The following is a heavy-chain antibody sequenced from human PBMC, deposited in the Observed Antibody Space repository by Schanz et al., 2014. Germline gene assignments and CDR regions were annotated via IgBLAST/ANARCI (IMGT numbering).Heavy chain of an antibody. CDR1: GFTFSNYG. D-gene: IGHD2-2*01. V-gene: IGHV3-48*01. CDR3: ARDLSSLIQGDV. Sequence: VQLVESGGDLVKPGGSLRLSCEASGFTFSNYGMNWVRQAPEKGLEWVSYISSSSGTIYYADSVKGRFTISRDNAKNLLYLQMNGLRAEDTAVYFCARDLSSLIQGDVWGQGTTXTVS. J-gene: IGHJ6*02. CDR2: ISSSSGTI.